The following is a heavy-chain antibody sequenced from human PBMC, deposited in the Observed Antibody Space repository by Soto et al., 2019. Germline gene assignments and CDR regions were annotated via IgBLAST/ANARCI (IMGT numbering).Heavy chain of an antibody. D-gene: IGHD4-17*01. CDR2: ISTDGSNK. CDR3: AKDPLDYGDYYYYYGMDV. J-gene: IGHJ6*02. Sequence: QVQLVESGGGVVQPGRSLRLSCAASGFTFSSYAMHWVRQAPGKGLEWVAVISTDGSNKYYADAVKGRFTISRDNSQNTLYRPMNSLRAEDTAVYYCAKDPLDYGDYYYYYGMDVWGQGTTVTVSS. CDR1: GFTFSSYA. V-gene: IGHV3-30-3*01.